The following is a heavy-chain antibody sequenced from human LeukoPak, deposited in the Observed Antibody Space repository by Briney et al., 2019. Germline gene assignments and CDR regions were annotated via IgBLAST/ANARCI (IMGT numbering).Heavy chain of an antibody. V-gene: IGHV1-18*01. Sequence: ASVKVSCKTSGYNFNRYTITWVRQAPGQGVEWMGWVSTSNGDTSYADKFQGRVTMTTESVTKTAYMELRRLRSGDTAMYFCARVSDTSMVTPGFDSWGQGTLVTVSS. J-gene: IGHJ4*02. CDR1: GYNFNRYT. CDR3: ARVSDTSMVTPGFDS. D-gene: IGHD5-18*01. CDR2: VSTSNGDT.